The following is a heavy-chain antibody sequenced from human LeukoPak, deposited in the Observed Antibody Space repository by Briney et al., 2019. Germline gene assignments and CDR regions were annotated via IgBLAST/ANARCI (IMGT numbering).Heavy chain of an antibody. CDR3: AKVPSSIWLVPDY. J-gene: IGHJ4*02. Sequence: GGSLRLSCAASGFSFSSYAMSWVRQAPGKGLEWVSAISGSGGSTYYADSVKGRFTISRDNSKNTLYLQMNSLRAEDTAVYYCAKVPSSIWLVPDYWGQGTLVTVSS. CDR1: GFSFSSYA. D-gene: IGHD6-6*01. V-gene: IGHV3-23*01. CDR2: ISGSGGST.